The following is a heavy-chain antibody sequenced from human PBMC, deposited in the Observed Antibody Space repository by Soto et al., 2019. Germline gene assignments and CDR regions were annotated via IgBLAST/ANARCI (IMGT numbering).Heavy chain of an antibody. CDR1: GGSISSSSYY. J-gene: IGHJ4*02. D-gene: IGHD3-3*01. V-gene: IGHV4-39*01. Sequence: QLQLQESGPGLVKPSETLSLTCTVSGGSISSSSYYWGCIRQPPGQGLEWIGSIYYSWSTSCNPSLKSRFTISVDTSKTQFSLKLRSVTAADTAVYYCATLYYDFWSGYSSYNFDYRGQRTLVTVSS. CDR2: IYYSWST. CDR3: ATLYYDFWSGYSSYNFDY.